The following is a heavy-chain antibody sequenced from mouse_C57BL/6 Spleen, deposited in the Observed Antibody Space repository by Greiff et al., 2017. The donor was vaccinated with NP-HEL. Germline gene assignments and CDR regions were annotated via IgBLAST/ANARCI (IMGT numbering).Heavy chain of an antibody. D-gene: IGHD1-1*01. V-gene: IGHV1-64*01. CDR1: GYTFTSYW. CDR3: ARVLPPYYFDY. Sequence: VQLQQPGAELVKPGASVKLSCKASGYTFTSYWMHWVKQRPGQGLEWIGMIHPNSGSTNYNEKFKSKATLTVDKSYSTAYMQLSSLTSEDSAVYYCARVLPPYYFDYWGQGTTLTVSS. J-gene: IGHJ2*01. CDR2: IHPNSGST.